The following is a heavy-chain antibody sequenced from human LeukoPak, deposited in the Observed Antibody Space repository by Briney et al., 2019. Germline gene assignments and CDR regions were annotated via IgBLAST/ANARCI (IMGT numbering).Heavy chain of an antibody. V-gene: IGHV3-48*03. CDR3: ARDSSQSYDILTGYYYYYGMDV. D-gene: IGHD3-9*01. CDR2: ISSSGSTI. Sequence: GGSLRLSCAASGFTFSSYEMNWVRQAPGKGLEWVSYISSSGSTIYYADSVKGRFTISRDNAKNSLYLQMNSLRAEDTAVYYCARDSSQSYDILTGYYYYYGMDVWGKGTTVTVSS. CDR1: GFTFSSYE. J-gene: IGHJ6*04.